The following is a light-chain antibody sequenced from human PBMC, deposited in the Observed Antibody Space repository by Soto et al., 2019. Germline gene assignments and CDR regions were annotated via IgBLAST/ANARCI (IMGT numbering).Light chain of an antibody. V-gene: IGKV1-6*01. J-gene: IGKJ2*01. CDR2: AAS. Sequence: AIQMTPSPPSLSAAVGDRVIITCRASQDIRVDVGWLQQRPGHAPNLLIYAASTSHTGVPSTFTRSGSGTDFTLTINDLQPEDVATYFCLQDYDFPYTFGQGTKLDI. CDR3: LQDYDFPYT. CDR1: QDIRVD.